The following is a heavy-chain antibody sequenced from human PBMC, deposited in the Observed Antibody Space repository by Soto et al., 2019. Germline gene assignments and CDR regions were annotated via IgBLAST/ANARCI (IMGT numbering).Heavy chain of an antibody. J-gene: IGHJ4*02. V-gene: IGHV1-3*01. CDR2: INAGNGNT. CDR1: GYTFTSYA. D-gene: IGHD3-22*01. CDR3: AKSYYYDSSGYYYPDY. Sequence: GASVKVSCKASGYTFTSYAMHWVRQAPGQRLERMGWINAGNGNTKYSQKFQGRVTTTRDTSASTAYMELSSLRSEDAAVYYCAKSYYYDSSGYYYPDYWGQGTLVTVSS.